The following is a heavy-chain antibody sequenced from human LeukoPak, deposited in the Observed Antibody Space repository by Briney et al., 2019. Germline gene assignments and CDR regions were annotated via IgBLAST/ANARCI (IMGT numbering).Heavy chain of an antibody. CDR1: GFTFDDYA. Sequence: PGGSLRLSCAASGFTFDDYAMHWVRQAPGKGLEWVSGISWNSGSIGYAESVKGRFTIARDNAKNSLYLQMNSLRAEDTAVYFCARDRSSSRDLDNWGQGTLVTVSS. V-gene: IGHV3-9*01. CDR3: ARDRSSSRDLDN. CDR2: ISWNSGSI. J-gene: IGHJ4*02. D-gene: IGHD6-13*01.